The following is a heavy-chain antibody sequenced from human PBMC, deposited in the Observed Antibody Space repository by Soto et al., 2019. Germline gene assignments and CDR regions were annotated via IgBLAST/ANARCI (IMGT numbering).Heavy chain of an antibody. V-gene: IGHV4-61*01. J-gene: IGHJ5*02. D-gene: IGHD4-4*01. CDR3: AREVASSKANWFDP. Sequence: SETLSLTCTVSGGSVSSGSYYWSWIRQPPGKGLEWIGYIYYSGSTNYNPSLKSRVTISVDTSKNQFSLKLSSVTAADTAVYYCAREVASSKANWFDPWGQGTLVTVSS. CDR2: IYYSGST. CDR1: GGSVSSGSYY.